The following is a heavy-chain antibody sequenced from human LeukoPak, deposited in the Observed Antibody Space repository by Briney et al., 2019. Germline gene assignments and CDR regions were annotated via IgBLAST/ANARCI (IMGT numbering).Heavy chain of an antibody. J-gene: IGHJ6*03. V-gene: IGHV4-39*07. CDR1: GDSINSGGYY. Sequence: PSETLSLTCTVSGDSINSGGYYWGWIRQPPGKGLEWIGSIYYRGSTYYNPSLKSRVTIPVDTSKNQFSLKLSSVTAADTAVYYCARDKRVAVAGTYIYYYYMDVWGNGTTVTISS. CDR2: IYYRGST. CDR3: ARDKRVAVAGTYIYYYYMDV. D-gene: IGHD6-19*01.